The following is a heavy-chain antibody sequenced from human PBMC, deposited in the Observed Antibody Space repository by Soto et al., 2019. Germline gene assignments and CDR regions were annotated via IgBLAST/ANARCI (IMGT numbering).Heavy chain of an antibody. V-gene: IGHV1-58*01. CDR2: IVVGSGNT. Sequence: GASVKVSCKASGFTFTSSAVQWVRQARGQRLEWIGWIVVGSGNTNYAQKLQERVTITRDMSTSTAYMELSSLRSEDTAVYYCAAAGLATPPAYYYYYYGMDVWGQGTTVTVSS. CDR1: GFTFTSSA. J-gene: IGHJ6*02. CDR3: AAAGLATPPAYYYYYYGMDV.